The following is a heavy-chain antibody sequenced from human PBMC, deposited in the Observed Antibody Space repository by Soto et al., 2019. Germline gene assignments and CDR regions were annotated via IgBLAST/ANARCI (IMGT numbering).Heavy chain of an antibody. J-gene: IGHJ3*02. CDR2: INHSGST. CDR1: GGSFSGYF. D-gene: IGHD2-2*01. V-gene: IGHV4-34*01. CDR3: ARAGFCSTTSCSDAFDI. Sequence: SETLSLTCAVYGGSFSGYFWSWIRQPPGKGLEWIGEINHSGSTNYNPSLKSRVTISVDTSKNQFSLNLSSVTAADTAVYYCARAGFCSTTSCSDAFDIWGQGTMVT.